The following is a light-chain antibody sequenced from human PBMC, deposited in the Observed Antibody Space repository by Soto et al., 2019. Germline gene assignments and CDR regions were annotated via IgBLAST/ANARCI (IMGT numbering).Light chain of an antibody. Sequence: DIQITQSPSSLSSSILERFTITCRASQNIGSFLNWYQQKPGEAPRLLVYSAFRIQSGVPSRFNASGSGTDFTLSISSLQPEDFSTYYCQQGSTTPITFGLGTRLEI. V-gene: IGKV1-39*01. J-gene: IGKJ5*01. CDR1: QNIGSF. CDR3: QQGSTTPIT. CDR2: SAF.